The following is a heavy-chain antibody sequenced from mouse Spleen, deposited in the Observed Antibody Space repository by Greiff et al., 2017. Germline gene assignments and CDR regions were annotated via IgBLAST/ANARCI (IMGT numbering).Heavy chain of an antibody. Sequence: QVQLQQSGAELARPGASVKLSCKASGYTFTSYGISWVKQRTGQGLEWIGEIYPRSGNTYYNEKFKGKATLTADKSSSTAYMELRSLTSEDSAVYFCARPWDGLAYWGQGTLVTVSA. CDR3: ARPWDGLAY. CDR1: GYTFTSYG. V-gene: IGHV1-81*01. D-gene: IGHD4-1*01. J-gene: IGHJ3*01. CDR2: IYPRSGNT.